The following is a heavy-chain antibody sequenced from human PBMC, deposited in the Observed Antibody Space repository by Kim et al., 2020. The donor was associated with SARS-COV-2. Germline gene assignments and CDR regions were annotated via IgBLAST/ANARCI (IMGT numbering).Heavy chain of an antibody. CDR3: VRDEPQAVGYCSGGSCVHEYRAFDY. CDR1: GFTFGDYA. V-gene: IGHV3-49*03. J-gene: IGHJ4*02. CDR2: IRSESYGGTT. D-gene: IGHD2-15*01. Sequence: GGSLRLSCTASGFTFGDYAMSWFRQAPGKGLEWVGFIRSESYGGTTEYAASVKGRFSISRDDSRSIAYLQMNSLKTEDTAVYYCVRDEPQAVGYCSGGSCVHEYRAFDYWGQGTQVTVSS.